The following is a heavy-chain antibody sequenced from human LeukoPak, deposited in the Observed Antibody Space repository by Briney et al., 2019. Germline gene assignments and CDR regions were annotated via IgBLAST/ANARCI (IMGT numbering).Heavy chain of an antibody. CDR1: GFTFSTYG. CDR3: ASAEIDGDAFDI. CDR2: IYSGGST. V-gene: IGHV3-53*01. J-gene: IGHJ3*02. Sequence: GGSLRLSCAASGFTFSTYGMTWVRQAPGKGLEWVSVIYSGGSTYCADSVKGRFTISRDNSKNTLYLQMNSLRAEDTAVYYCASAEIDGDAFDIWGQGTMVTVSS. D-gene: IGHD5-24*01.